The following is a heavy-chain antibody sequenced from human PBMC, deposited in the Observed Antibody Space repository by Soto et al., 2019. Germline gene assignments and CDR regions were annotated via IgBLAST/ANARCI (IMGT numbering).Heavy chain of an antibody. D-gene: IGHD6-25*01. V-gene: IGHV1-3*01. Sequence: QVQLVQSGAEVKKPGASVKVSCKASGYTFTSYAMHWVRQAPGQRLEWMGWINAGNGNTKYSQKFQGRVTITRDTSASTAYMELSSLRSEDTAVYYCARDLSHLSSGAFDIWGQGKMVTVSS. CDR2: INAGNGNT. CDR1: GYTFTSYA. J-gene: IGHJ3*02. CDR3: ARDLSHLSSGAFDI.